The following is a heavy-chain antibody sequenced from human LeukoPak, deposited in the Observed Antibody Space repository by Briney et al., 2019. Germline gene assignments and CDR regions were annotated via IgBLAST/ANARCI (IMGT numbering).Heavy chain of an antibody. CDR2: IVVGSGNT. CDR3: AADRGYGDFYGMDV. CDR1: GFTFTNSA. D-gene: IGHD4-17*01. Sequence: SVKVSCKASGFTFTNSAMQWVRQARGQRPEWIGWIVVGSGNTNYAQKFQERVTITGDMSTSTAYMELRSLRSEDPAVYYCAADRGYGDFYGMDVWGHGTTVTVSS. V-gene: IGHV1-58*02. J-gene: IGHJ6*02.